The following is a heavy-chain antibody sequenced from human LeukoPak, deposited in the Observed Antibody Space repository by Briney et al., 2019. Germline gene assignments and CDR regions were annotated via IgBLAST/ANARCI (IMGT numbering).Heavy chain of an antibody. CDR2: ISSSGSTI. D-gene: IGHD6-19*01. CDR3: AKVYSSGWRDAFDI. CDR1: GFTFSSYE. V-gene: IGHV3-48*03. Sequence: GGSLRLSCAASGFTFSSYEMNWVRQAPGKGLEWVLYISSSGSTIYYADSVKGRFTISRDNSKNTLYLQMNSLRAEDTAVYYCAKVYSSGWRDAFDIWGQGTMVTVSS. J-gene: IGHJ3*02.